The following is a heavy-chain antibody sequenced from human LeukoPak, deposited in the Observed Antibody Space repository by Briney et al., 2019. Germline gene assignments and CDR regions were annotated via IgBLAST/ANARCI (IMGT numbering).Heavy chain of an antibody. Sequence: PSETLSLTCTVSGGSVSSGSYYWSWIRQPPGKGLEWIGYIYYSGSTNYNPSLKSRVTISVDTSKNQFSLKLSSVTAADTAVYYCARGRGESSSWSTRYWYFDLWGRGTLVTVSS. V-gene: IGHV4-61*01. D-gene: IGHD6-13*01. CDR3: ARGRGESSSWSTRYWYFDL. CDR2: IYYSGST. CDR1: GGSVSSGSYY. J-gene: IGHJ2*01.